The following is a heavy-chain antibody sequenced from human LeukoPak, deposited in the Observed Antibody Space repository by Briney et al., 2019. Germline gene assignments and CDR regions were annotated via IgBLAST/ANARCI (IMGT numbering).Heavy chain of an antibody. J-gene: IGHJ4*02. CDR1: GFTFSNAW. D-gene: IGHD2-2*01. CDR3: TTLYCSSTSCHFDY. CDR2: IKSKTEGGTT. V-gene: IGHV3-15*01. Sequence: GGSLRLSCAASGFTFSNAWMSWVRQAPGKGRDGVGRIKSKTEGGTTDYAAPVKGRFTISKDDSKNTLYLQMNSLKTEDTAVYYCTTLYCSSTSCHFDYWGQGTLVTVSS.